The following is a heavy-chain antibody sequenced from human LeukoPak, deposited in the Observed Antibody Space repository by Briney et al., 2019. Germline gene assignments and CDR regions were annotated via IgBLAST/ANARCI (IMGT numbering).Heavy chain of an antibody. D-gene: IGHD3-22*01. CDR1: GGTFSSYA. V-gene: IGHV1-69*13. CDR3: ARDRKSYYDSSGYSDYFDY. CDR2: IIPIFGTA. J-gene: IGHJ4*02. Sequence: ASVKVSCKASGGTFSSYAISWVRQAPGQGLEWVGGIIPIFGTAIYAQKFQGRVTITADESTSTAYMELSSLRSEDTAVYYCARDRKSYYDSSGYSDYFDYWGQGTLVTVSS.